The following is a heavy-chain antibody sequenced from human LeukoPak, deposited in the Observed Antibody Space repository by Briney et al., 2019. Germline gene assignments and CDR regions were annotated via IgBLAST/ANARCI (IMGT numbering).Heavy chain of an antibody. CDR1: GFTFSSYG. D-gene: IGHD7-27*01. V-gene: IGHV3-7*01. CDR3: ARLFNWGSEAFDH. J-gene: IGHJ4*02. CDR2: INQNGSAT. Sequence: GGSLRLSCAASGFTFSSYGMHWVRQAPGKGLEGVANINQNGSATYHVDSVKGRFTISRDNAKNSLYLQMNILRADDTAVYYCARLFNWGSEAFDHWGQGTLVTVSP.